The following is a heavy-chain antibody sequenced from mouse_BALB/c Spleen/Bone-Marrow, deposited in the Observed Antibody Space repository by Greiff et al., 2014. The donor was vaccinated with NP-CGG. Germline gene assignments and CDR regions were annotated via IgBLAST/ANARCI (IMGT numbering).Heavy chain of an antibody. V-gene: IGHV1-18*01. CDR1: GYSFTGYT. CDR2: INPYNGGT. J-gene: IGHJ4*01. Sequence: VQLQQSGPELVKPGAPMKISCKASGYSFTGYTMNWVKQSHGKNLEWIGLINPYNGGTSYNQKFKGKATLTVDKSSSTAYMELLSLTSEDSAVYYCARKGPYYRYVPYAMDYWGQGTSVTVSS. CDR3: ARKGPYYRYVPYAMDY. D-gene: IGHD2-14*01.